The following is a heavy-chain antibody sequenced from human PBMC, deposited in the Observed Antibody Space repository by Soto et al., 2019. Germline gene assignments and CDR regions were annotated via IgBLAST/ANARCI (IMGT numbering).Heavy chain of an antibody. V-gene: IGHV3-30-3*01. CDR1: VFTCINYA. CDR3: ARDQVKGTMTIL. D-gene: IGHD4-17*01. J-gene: IGHJ4*02. CDR2: ISYDGSNK. Sequence: WGSLRLSCSASVFTCINYAMHWFRQAPGKGLEWVAVISYDGSNKYYADSVKGRFTISRDNSKNTMYLQMNSLSAEDTAVYHCARDQVKGTMTILWGQGTLVTVSS.